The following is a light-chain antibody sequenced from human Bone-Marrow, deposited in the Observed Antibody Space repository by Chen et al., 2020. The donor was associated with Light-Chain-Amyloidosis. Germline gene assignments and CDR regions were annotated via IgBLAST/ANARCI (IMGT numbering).Light chain of an antibody. J-gene: IGKJ4*01. CDR3: QHRINWPLT. Sequence: EIVLTQSPATLSLSPGERATLSCRASQSVAGYVAWYQQKPGQSPRLLIYDASNRAAGIPARFSGSGSGTDFTLTISSLEPEDVAIYHCQHRINWPLTFGGGTRVE. V-gene: IGKV3-11*01. CDR1: QSVAGY. CDR2: DAS.